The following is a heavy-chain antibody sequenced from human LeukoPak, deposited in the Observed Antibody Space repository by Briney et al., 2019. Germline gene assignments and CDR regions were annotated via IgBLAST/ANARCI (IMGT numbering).Heavy chain of an antibody. CDR3: AELGITMIGGV. CDR2: ISSSGSTI. Sequence: QPGGSLRLSCAASGFTFSSYAMYWVRQAPGKGLEWVSYISSSGSTIYYADSVKGRFTISRDNAKNSLYLQMNSLRAEDTAVYYCAELGITMIGGVWGKGTTVTISS. V-gene: IGHV3-48*03. J-gene: IGHJ6*04. D-gene: IGHD3-10*02. CDR1: GFTFSSYA.